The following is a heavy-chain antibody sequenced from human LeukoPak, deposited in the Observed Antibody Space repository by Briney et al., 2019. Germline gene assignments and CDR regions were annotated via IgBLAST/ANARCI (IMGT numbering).Heavy chain of an antibody. J-gene: IGHJ4*02. Sequence: SETLSLTCTVSGGSISSGSSFWTWIRQPAGKGLEWIGRIYTGGSTNYNPSLKSRVTISVDTSKNQFSLKLSSVTAADTAVYYCARAGQLNDYVDYWGQGTLVTVSS. V-gene: IGHV4-61*02. CDR3: ARAGQLNDYVDY. CDR2: IYTGGST. CDR1: GGSISSGSSF. D-gene: IGHD1-1*01.